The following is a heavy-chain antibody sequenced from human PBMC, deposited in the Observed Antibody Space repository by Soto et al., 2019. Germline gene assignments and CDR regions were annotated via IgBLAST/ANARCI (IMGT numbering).Heavy chain of an antibody. CDR1: GFTVSSNY. V-gene: IGHV3-66*01. D-gene: IGHD2-15*01. CDR2: IYSGGST. CDR3: ARASGYCSGGSCYLDYSPFDY. J-gene: IGHJ4*02. Sequence: GGSLRLSCAASGFTVSSNYMSWVRQAPGKGLEWVSVIYSGGSTYYADSVKGRFTISRDNSKNTLYLQMNSLRAEDTAVYYCARASGYCSGGSCYLDYSPFDYWGQGTLVTVSS.